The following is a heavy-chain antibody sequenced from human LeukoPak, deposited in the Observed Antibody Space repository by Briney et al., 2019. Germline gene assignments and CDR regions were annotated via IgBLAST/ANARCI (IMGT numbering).Heavy chain of an antibody. CDR1: GGSFSGYY. CDR2: INHSGST. CDR3: ARVQYSSSVDY. J-gene: IGHJ4*02. V-gene: IGHV4-34*01. D-gene: IGHD6-6*01. Sequence: PSETLSLTCAVYGGSFSGYYWSWIRQPPGKGLEWIGEINHSGSTNYNPSLKSRVTISVDTSKNQFSLKLRSVTAADTAVYYCARVQYSSSVDYWGQGTLVTVSS.